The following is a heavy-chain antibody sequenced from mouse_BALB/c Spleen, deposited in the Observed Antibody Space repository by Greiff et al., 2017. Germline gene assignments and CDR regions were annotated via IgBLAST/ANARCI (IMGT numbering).Heavy chain of an antibody. J-gene: IGHJ2*01. V-gene: IGHV1-82*01. Sequence: VQLQQSGPELVKPGASVKISCKASGYAFSSSWMNWVKQRPGQGLEWIGRIYPGDGDTNYNGKFKGKATLTADKSSSTAYMQLSSLTSVDSAVYFCARGNGYFDYWGQGTTLTVSS. CDR3: ARGNGYFDY. D-gene: IGHD2-1*01. CDR2: IYPGDGDT. CDR1: GYAFSSSW.